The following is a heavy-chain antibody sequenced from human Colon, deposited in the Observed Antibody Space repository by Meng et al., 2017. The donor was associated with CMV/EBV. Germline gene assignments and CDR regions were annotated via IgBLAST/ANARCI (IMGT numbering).Heavy chain of an antibody. Sequence: GGSLRLSCAVSGFTFDDFAMHWVRQVPGKGLEWVSYISSSGSTIHYADSVKGRFTISRDNVKNSLYLHMNSLRAEDTAVYYCATVVRFPVGGHYYYHGMDVWGQGTTVTVSS. CDR1: GFTFDDFA. CDR3: ATVVRFPVGGHYYYHGMDV. CDR2: ISSSGSTI. D-gene: IGHD2-21*01. J-gene: IGHJ6*02. V-gene: IGHV3-48*03.